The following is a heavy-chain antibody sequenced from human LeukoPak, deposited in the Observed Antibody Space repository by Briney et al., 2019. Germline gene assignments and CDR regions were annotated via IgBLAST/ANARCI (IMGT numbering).Heavy chain of an antibody. J-gene: IGHJ4*02. Sequence: GGSLRLSCAASRFTFSTYWMRWARQAPGKGLEWVSAISGSGGSTYYADSVKGRFTISRDNSKNTLYLQMNSLRAGDTAVYYCAKVEGWDGYNSDYWGQGTLVTVSS. CDR3: AKVEGWDGYNSDY. CDR1: RFTFSTYW. CDR2: ISGSGGST. D-gene: IGHD5-24*01. V-gene: IGHV3-23*01.